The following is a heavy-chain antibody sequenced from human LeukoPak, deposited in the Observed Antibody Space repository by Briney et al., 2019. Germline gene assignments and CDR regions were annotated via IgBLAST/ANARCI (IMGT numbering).Heavy chain of an antibody. Sequence: GGSLRLSCAASGFTFSRYSMTWVRQAPGKGLEWVSSISISSNYIYYADSVKGRFTTSRDNAKNSLYLQMNSLRAEDTAVYYCARGSRFGVVGRDAFDIWGQGTMVTVSS. V-gene: IGHV3-21*01. CDR2: ISISSNYI. D-gene: IGHD3-3*01. J-gene: IGHJ3*02. CDR3: ARGSRFGVVGRDAFDI. CDR1: GFTFSRYS.